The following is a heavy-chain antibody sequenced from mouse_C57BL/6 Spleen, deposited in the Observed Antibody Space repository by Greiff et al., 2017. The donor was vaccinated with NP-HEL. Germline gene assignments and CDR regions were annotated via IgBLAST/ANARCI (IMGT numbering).Heavy chain of an antibody. Sequence: QVQLQQPGTELVKPGASVKLSCKASGYTFTSYWMHWVKQRPGQGLEWIGNINPSNGGTNYNEKFKSKATLTVDKSSSKAYMQLSSLTSEDSAVYYCARGFYYDYVLAYWGQGTLVTVSA. V-gene: IGHV1-53*01. CDR1: GYTFTSYW. D-gene: IGHD2-4*01. CDR3: ARGFYYDYVLAY. J-gene: IGHJ3*01. CDR2: INPSNGGT.